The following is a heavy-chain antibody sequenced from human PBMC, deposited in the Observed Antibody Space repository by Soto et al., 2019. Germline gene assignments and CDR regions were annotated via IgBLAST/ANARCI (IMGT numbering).Heavy chain of an antibody. D-gene: IGHD3-22*01. CDR1: GFTFSSYW. Sequence: GGSLRLSCAASGFTFSSYWMSWVRQAPGKGLEWVANIKQDGSEKYYVDSVKGRFTISRDNAKNSLYLQMNSLRAEDTAVYYCARDSYYYDSSGYYDKLIDYWGQGILVTVAS. J-gene: IGHJ4*02. V-gene: IGHV3-7*05. CDR2: IKQDGSEK. CDR3: ARDSYYYDSSGYYDKLIDY.